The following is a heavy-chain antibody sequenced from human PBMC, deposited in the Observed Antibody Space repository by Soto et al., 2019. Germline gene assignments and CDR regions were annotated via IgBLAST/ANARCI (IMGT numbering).Heavy chain of an antibody. CDR2: IWYDGSNK. CDR3: ARDGYCSGGSCYSVPVFDY. CDR1: GFTLSSYG. J-gene: IGHJ4*02. V-gene: IGHV3-33*01. Sequence: GGSLRLSCAASGFTLSSYGMHWVRQAPGKGLEWVAVIWYDGSNKYYADSVKGRFTISRDNSKNTLYLQMNSLRAEDTAVYYCARDGYCSGGSCYSVPVFDYWGQGTLVTVSS. D-gene: IGHD2-15*01.